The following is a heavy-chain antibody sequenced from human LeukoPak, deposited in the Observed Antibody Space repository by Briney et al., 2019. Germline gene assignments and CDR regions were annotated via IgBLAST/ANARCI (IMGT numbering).Heavy chain of an antibody. CDR1: GFTFSSYA. J-gene: IGHJ4*01. V-gene: IGHV3-20*04. CDR2: INWNGGST. CDR3: ATVADSGSYYTKSYFDY. D-gene: IGHD1-26*01. Sequence: GGSLRLSCAASGFTFSSYAMSWVRQAPGKGLEWVSGINWNGGSTGYADSVKGRFTISRDNAKNSLYLQMNSLRAEDTALYYCATVADSGSYYTKSYFDYWGQGTMVTVSS.